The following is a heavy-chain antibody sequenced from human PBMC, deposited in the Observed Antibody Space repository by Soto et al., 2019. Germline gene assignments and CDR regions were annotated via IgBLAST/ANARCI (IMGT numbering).Heavy chain of an antibody. D-gene: IGHD3-16*01. Sequence: EVQLVESGGGLVQPGRSLRLSCTASGFTFGDYAMSWVRQAPGKGLEWVGSIRSKAYGGTTEYAASVKGRFTISRDDSKSIAYLQMNSLKTEDTAVYYCTRWCGGSGLDYWGQGTLVTVSS. CDR1: GFTFGDYA. CDR3: TRWCGGSGLDY. V-gene: IGHV3-49*04. CDR2: IRSKAYGGTT. J-gene: IGHJ4*02.